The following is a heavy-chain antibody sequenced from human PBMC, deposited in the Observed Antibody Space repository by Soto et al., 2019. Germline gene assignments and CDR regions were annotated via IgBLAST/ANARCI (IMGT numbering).Heavy chain of an antibody. CDR3: VRASPWTFDR. J-gene: IGHJ3*02. Sequence: SETLSLTCAVYGGSFSGYYWSWIRQPPGKGLEWIGEINHSGSTNYNPALKSRVTISLDTSKNQFSLKLNSVTAADTAAYYCVRASPWTFDRWGQGKMVTFSS. V-gene: IGHV4-34*01. D-gene: IGHD1-1*01. CDR2: INHSGST. CDR1: GGSFSGYY.